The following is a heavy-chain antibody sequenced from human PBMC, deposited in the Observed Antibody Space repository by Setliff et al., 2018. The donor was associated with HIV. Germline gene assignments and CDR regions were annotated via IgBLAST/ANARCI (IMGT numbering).Heavy chain of an antibody. CDR2: ISGYNSDT. J-gene: IGHJ4*02. CDR3: AREVVPTSEYHTFDS. D-gene: IGHD6-6*01. Sequence: ASVKVSCKASGYTFTNYGISWLRQAPGQGLEWMGWISGYNSDTKYAEKVQGRVTMTTDTSTGTAYMGLRSLRSGDTAVYYCAREVVPTSEYHTFDSWGQGSLVTVSS. V-gene: IGHV1-18*04. CDR1: GYTFTNYG.